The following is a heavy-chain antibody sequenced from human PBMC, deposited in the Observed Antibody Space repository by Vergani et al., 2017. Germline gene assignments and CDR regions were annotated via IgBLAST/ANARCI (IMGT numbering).Heavy chain of an antibody. V-gene: IGHV3-30*18. CDR1: GFTFSSYG. J-gene: IGHJ6*02. Sequence: QVQLVESGGGVVQPGRSLRLSCAAPGFTFSSYGMHWVRQAPGKGLEWVAVISYDGSNKYYADSVKGRFTISRDNSKNTLYLQMNSLRAEDTAVYYCAKDRREYYYYYYGMDVWGQGTTVTVSS. CDR3: AKDRREYYYYYYGMDV. CDR2: ISYDGSNK.